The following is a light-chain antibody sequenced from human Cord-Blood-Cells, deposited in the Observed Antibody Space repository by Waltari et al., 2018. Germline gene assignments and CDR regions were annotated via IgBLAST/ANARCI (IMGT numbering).Light chain of an antibody. J-gene: IGKJ2*01. CDR3: QQYYSTPYT. CDR1: PNVLYSSNNKNY. V-gene: IGKV4-1*01. CDR2: WAS. Sequence: DIVMTQSPDSLAVSLGERATINCKSSPNVLYSSNNKNYLAWYQQKPGQPPKLLIYWASTRESGVPDRFSGSGSGTDFTLTISSLQAEDVAVYYCQQYYSTPYTFGQGTKLEIK.